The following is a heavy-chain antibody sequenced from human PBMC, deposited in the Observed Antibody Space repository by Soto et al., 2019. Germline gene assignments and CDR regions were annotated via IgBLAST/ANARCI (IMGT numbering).Heavy chain of an antibody. Sequence: AGGSLRLSCAASGFTFSSYGMHWVRQAPGKGLEWVAVISYDGSNKYYADSVKGRFTISRDNSKNTLYLQMNSLRAEDTAVYYCAKDSGESGGPFDYWGQGTLVTVSS. J-gene: IGHJ4*02. V-gene: IGHV3-30*18. CDR3: AKDSGESGGPFDY. CDR2: ISYDGSNK. CDR1: GFTFSSYG. D-gene: IGHD6-25*01.